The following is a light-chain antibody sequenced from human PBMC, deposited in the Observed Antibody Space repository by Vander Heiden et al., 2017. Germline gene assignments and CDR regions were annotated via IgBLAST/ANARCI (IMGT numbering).Light chain of an antibody. V-gene: IGKV1-33*01. J-gene: IGKJ3*01. Sequence: IQMTQSRSSLSGCVGDRVTITSQATQDISNYSNSYPQQPGKAPKLLLYDASNLYTGVPSRFSGSGSGTDFPFAISSLQPEDFATYYCQQDDNLPFTFGHGTKVDIK. CDR1: QDISNY. CDR2: DAS. CDR3: QQDDNLPFT.